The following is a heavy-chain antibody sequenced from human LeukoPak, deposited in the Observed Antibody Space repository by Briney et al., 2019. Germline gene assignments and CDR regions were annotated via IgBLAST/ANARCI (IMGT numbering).Heavy chain of an antibody. CDR2: IYHSGST. CDR1: GYSLSSGYY. J-gene: IGHJ4*02. V-gene: IGHV4-38-2*01. Sequence: SETLSLTCAVSGYSLSSGYYWGWIRQPPGKGLEWIGSIYHSGSTYYNPSLKSRVTISVDTSKNQFSLKLSSVTAADTAVYYCARHAYSSSWYLRYWGQETLVTVSS. D-gene: IGHD6-13*01. CDR3: ARHAYSSSWYLRY.